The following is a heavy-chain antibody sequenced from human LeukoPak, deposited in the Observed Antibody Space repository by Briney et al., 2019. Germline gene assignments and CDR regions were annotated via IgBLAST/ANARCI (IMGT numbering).Heavy chain of an antibody. CDR3: EADIINRSSWPYYFEY. CDR1: GGTFNNYG. D-gene: IGHD6-13*01. J-gene: IGHJ4*02. V-gene: IGHV1-69*04. Sequence: AASVKVSCKAPGGTFNNYGINWVRQAPGQGLEYMGRIIPLFDIINEAQRFQGRVTITADTSTSTAYMELSGLRSDDTAVYYCEADIINRSSWPYYFEYWGQGTLVTVSS. CDR2: IIPLFDII.